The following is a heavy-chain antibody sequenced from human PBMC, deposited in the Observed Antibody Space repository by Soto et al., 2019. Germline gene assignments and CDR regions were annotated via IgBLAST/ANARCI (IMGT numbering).Heavy chain of an antibody. CDR2: IYYSGST. CDR1: GGSISSGDYY. Sequence: SETLSLTCTVSGGSISSGDYYWSWIRQPPGKGLEWIGYIYYSGSTYYNPSLKSRVTISVDTSKNQFSLKLSSVTAADTAVYYFARAHKGYVSGSYYNVSVYYWCHGTLVTVSS. V-gene: IGHV4-30-4*01. D-gene: IGHD3-10*01. J-gene: IGHJ4*01. CDR3: ARAHKGYVSGSYYNVSVYY.